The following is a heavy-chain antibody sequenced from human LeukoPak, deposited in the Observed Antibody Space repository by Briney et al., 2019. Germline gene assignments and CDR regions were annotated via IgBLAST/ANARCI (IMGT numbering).Heavy chain of an antibody. Sequence: PSETLSLTCTVSGGYLSGWYWNWIRQPPGKGLEWIGYIDHIGSTNYKASFKGRVTISVDRSQNKMSLKVRSVTAADTAVYYCARGLGTGRDPWGQGTLVIVSA. J-gene: IGHJ5*02. D-gene: IGHD3-16*01. CDR1: GGYLSGWY. V-gene: IGHV4-59*01. CDR2: IDHIGST. CDR3: ARGLGTGRDP.